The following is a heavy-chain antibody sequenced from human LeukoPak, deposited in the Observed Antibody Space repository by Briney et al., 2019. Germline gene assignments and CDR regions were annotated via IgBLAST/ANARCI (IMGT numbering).Heavy chain of an antibody. CDR2: INSDGSST. CDR3: ASTYYDFWSRYYTLDY. V-gene: IGHV3-74*01. CDR1: GFTFSSYW. J-gene: IGHJ4*02. D-gene: IGHD3-3*01. Sequence: GGSLRLSCAASGFTFSSYWMHWVRQAPGKGLVWVSRINSDGSSTSYADSVKGRFTISRDNAKNTLYLQMNSLRAEDTAVYYCASTYYDFWSRYYTLDYWGQGTLVTVSS.